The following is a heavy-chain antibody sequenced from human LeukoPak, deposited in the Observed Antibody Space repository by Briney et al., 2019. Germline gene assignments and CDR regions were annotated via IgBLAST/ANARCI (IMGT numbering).Heavy chain of an antibody. D-gene: IGHD4-17*01. CDR1: GFTFTGYA. J-gene: IGHJ4*02. CDR2: ISSSGTVI. V-gene: IGHV3-48*03. CDR3: ARGAYGDYYFDY. Sequence: GGSLRLSCAASGFTFTGYAMNCVRPAPGKGLERVSYISSSGTVIYFSDSVKGRFTISRDNAKNSLDLEMNSLRVEDTSVYYCARGAYGDYYFDYWGQGTLVTVPS.